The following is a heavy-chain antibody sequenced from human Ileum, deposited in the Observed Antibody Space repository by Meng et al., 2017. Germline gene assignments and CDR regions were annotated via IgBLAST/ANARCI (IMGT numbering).Heavy chain of an antibody. D-gene: IGHD1-14*01. J-gene: IGHJ4*02. CDR1: VFTFNNYA. CDR2: IYARGGAT. Sequence: GGSLRLSCATSVFTFNNYAMTWVRQVAGKGLEWVSSIYARGGATYYADFVKGRFTISRDNPKNTLYLQMNSLRAEDTAVYYCAITSDLSPYYFDYWGQGTLVTVSS. CDR3: AITSDLSPYYFDY. V-gene: IGHV3-23*01.